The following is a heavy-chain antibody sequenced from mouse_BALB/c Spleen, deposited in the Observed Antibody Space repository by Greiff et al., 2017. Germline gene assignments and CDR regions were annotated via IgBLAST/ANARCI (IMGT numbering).Heavy chain of an antibody. J-gene: IGHJ3*01. CDR2: IFPGSGNT. CDR3: ARGGPNPFAY. Sequence: QVQLKESGPELVKPGASVKISCKASGYSFTSYYIHWVKQRPGQGLEWIGWIFPGSGNTKYNEKFKGKATLTADTSSSTAYMQLSSLTSEDSAVYFCARGGPNPFAYWGQGTLVTVSA. V-gene: IGHV1-66*01. CDR1: GYSFTSYY.